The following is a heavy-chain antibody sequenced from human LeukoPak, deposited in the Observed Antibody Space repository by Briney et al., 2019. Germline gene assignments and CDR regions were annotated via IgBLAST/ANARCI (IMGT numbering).Heavy chain of an antibody. Sequence: ASVKVSCKASGYTFTSYCMHWVRQAPGQGLEWMGIINPSGGSTSYAQKFQGRVTMTRDTSTSTVYMELSSLRSEDTAVYYCARDPSRGGGRVPGSLGVKPPTKRDYYYGMDVWGQGTTVTVSS. CDR1: GYTFTSYC. CDR3: ARDPSRGGGRVPGSLGVKPPTKRDYYYGMDV. J-gene: IGHJ6*02. V-gene: IGHV1-46*01. D-gene: IGHD2-15*01. CDR2: INPSGGST.